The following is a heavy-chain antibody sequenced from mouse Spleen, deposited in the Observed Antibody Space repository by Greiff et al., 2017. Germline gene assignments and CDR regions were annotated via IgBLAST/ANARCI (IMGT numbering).Heavy chain of an antibody. Sequence: EVMLVESGGGLVKPGGSLKLSCAASGFTFSDYGMAWVRQAPGKGPEWVAFISNLAYSIYYADTVTGRFTISRENAKNTLYLEMSSLRSEDTAMYYCARRRLGPFAYWGQGTLVTVSA. V-gene: IGHV5-15*04. J-gene: IGHJ3*01. CDR2: ISNLAYSI. CDR1: GFTFSDYG. CDR3: ARRRLGPFAY.